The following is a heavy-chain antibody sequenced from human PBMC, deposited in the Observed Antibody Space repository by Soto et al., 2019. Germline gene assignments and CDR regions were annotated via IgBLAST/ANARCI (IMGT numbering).Heavy chain of an antibody. Sequence: SQTLSLTCAISGDSVSSNSAVWSWIRQSPTRGLEWLGRTYYRSKWYNDYAVSVKSRITTNPDTSKNQFSLQLDSVTPEDTAVYYCARGLSVAGLDDLGQGALVTV. J-gene: IGHJ4*02. CDR2: TYYRSKWYN. CDR1: GDSVSSNSAV. CDR3: ARGLSVAGLDD. V-gene: IGHV6-1*01. D-gene: IGHD6-19*01.